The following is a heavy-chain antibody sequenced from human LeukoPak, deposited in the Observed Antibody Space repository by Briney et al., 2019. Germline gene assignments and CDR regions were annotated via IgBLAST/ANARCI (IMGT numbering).Heavy chain of an antibody. CDR2: LYSDGNT. J-gene: IGHJ4*02. CDR1: GFTVIPND. V-gene: IGHV3-53*01. CDR3: ARGVEPLAANTLAY. Sequence: PGGSLRLSCATSGFTVIPNDMTWVRQAPGKGLEWVSVLYSDGNTKYEDSVPGRFTISSDNSKNTLYLEMNSMSPDDTAVYSCARGVEPLAANTLAYWGQGTLVTVSS. D-gene: IGHD1-14*01.